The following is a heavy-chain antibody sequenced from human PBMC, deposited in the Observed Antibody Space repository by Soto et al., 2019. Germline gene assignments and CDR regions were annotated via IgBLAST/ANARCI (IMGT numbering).Heavy chain of an antibody. CDR1: GFTFSSYA. Sequence: RRLSCAASGFTFSSYAMHWVRQAPGKGLEWVAVISYDGSNKYYADSVKGRFTISRDNSKNTLYLQMNSLRAEDTAVYYCARDALGYYDFWSGYRDPTYYFDYWGQGTLVTVSS. CDR3: ARDALGYYDFWSGYRDPTYYFDY. CDR2: ISYDGSNK. J-gene: IGHJ4*02. D-gene: IGHD3-3*01. V-gene: IGHV3-30-3*01.